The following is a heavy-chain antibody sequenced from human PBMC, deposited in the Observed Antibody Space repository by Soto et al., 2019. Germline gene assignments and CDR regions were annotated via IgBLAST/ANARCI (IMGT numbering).Heavy chain of an antibody. Sequence: QVQLVESGGGVVQPGRSLRLSCAASGFTFSSYGMHWVRQAPGKGLEWVAVIWYDGSNKYYADSVKGRFTISRDNSKNTLYLQMNSLRAEDKAVYYCARDLSGSWTNGMDVWGQGTTVTVSS. D-gene: IGHD3-10*01. V-gene: IGHV3-33*01. CDR1: GFTFSSYG. CDR3: ARDLSGSWTNGMDV. CDR2: IWYDGSNK. J-gene: IGHJ6*02.